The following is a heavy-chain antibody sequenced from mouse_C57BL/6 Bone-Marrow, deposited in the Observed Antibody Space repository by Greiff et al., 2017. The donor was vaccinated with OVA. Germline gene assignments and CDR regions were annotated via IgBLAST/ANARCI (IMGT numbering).Heavy chain of an antibody. CDR3: ASPYYYGSRYWYFDV. V-gene: IGHV1-64*01. J-gene: IGHJ1*03. D-gene: IGHD1-1*01. CDR2: IHPNSCST. Sequence: QVQLQQPGAELVKPGASVKLSCKASGYTFTSYWMHWVKQRPGQGLEWIGMIHPNSCSTNYNEKFKSKATLTVDKSSSTAYMQLSSLTSEDSAVYYCASPYYYGSRYWYFDVWGTGTTVTVSS. CDR1: GYTFTSYW.